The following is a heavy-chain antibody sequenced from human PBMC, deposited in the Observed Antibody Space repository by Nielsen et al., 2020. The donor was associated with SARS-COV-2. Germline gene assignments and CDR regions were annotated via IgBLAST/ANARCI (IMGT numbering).Heavy chain of an antibody. Sequence: SETLSLTCTVSGGSFKPYYWSWMRQSPGEGLEWIGHMYFYGDRGTTNYNPSLKSRITMSVDSSRKEFSLKVNSVTAADTAVYYCAISRNTRRENYFYMDVWGKGTTVIVSS. CDR3: AISRNTRRENYFYMDV. CDR1: GGSFKPYY. V-gene: IGHV4-59*01. CDR2: MYFYGDRGTT. J-gene: IGHJ6*03. D-gene: IGHD1/OR15-1a*01.